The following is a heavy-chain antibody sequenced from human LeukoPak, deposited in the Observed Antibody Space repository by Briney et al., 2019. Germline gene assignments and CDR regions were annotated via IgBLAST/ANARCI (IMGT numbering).Heavy chain of an antibody. CDR3: ARDFGSAAAIYEY. Sequence: PGGSLRLSCATSGFTFTNYWMTWVRQAPGKGLEWVANINQNGVEMYYVESVKGRFTISRDSGRNSLFLQMNSLRAEDTAVYCCARDFGSAAAIYEYWGQGTLVTVSS. V-gene: IGHV3-7*01. CDR1: GFTFTNYW. CDR2: INQNGVEM. D-gene: IGHD6-13*01. J-gene: IGHJ4*02.